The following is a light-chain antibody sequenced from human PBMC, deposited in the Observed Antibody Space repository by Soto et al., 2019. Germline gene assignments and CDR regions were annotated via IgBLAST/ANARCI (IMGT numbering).Light chain of an antibody. Sequence: QSALTQPASVSGSPGQSITISCTGTSSDIGAYNFVSWYQQHPGKAPKLMLYDVNSRPSGVSNRFSGSKSGNTASLTISGLHAEDEDYYYCTSWTTSTTMIFGGGTKLTVL. CDR1: SSDIGAYNF. CDR3: TSWTTSTTMI. V-gene: IGLV2-14*03. J-gene: IGLJ2*01. CDR2: DVN.